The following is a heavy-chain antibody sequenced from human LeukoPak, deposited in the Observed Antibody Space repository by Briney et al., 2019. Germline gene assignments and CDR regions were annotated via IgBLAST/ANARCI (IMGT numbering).Heavy chain of an antibody. CDR3: ARALYGSGSYWFDY. Sequence: PSETLSLTCTVSGGSISSYYWSWIRQPPGKGREWIGYIYYSGSTNYNPSLKSRVTISVDTSKNQFSLKLSSVTAADTAVYYCARALYGSGSYWFDYWGQGTLVTVSS. D-gene: IGHD3-10*01. CDR1: GGSISSYY. CDR2: IYYSGST. V-gene: IGHV4-59*01. J-gene: IGHJ4*02.